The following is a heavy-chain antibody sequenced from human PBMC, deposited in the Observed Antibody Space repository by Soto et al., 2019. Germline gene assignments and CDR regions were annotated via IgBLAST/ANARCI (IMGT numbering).Heavy chain of an antibody. J-gene: IGHJ3*02. D-gene: IGHD1-20*01. CDR1: GFTFNTYA. Sequence: PGGSLRLSCAASGFTFNTYAMNWVRQAPGKGLEWVSSISGSSIYLYYTDSVKGRFTISRDNAKSSLYLQMNSLRAEDTAVYYCAITSAPSAFDICGQATRLSVSS. CDR3: AITSAPSAFDI. CDR2: ISGSSIYL. V-gene: IGHV3-21*01.